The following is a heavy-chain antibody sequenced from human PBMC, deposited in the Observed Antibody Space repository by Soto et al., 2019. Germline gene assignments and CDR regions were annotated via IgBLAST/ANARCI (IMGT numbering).Heavy chain of an antibody. CDR2: IYNGGST. CDR3: ARAPVALDATSYFDS. V-gene: IGHV4-30-4*01. D-gene: IGHD3-3*01. J-gene: IGHJ4*02. Sequence: PXETLSLTWADAGCSFISDVFHWAWLRRPRGNGLEWIGYIYNGGSTYYRPSLVSRMHMSLDATRNHYSLRLTSGTVADTAVYFCARAPVALDATSYFDSWGQGKLVTVSS. CDR1: GCSFISDVFH.